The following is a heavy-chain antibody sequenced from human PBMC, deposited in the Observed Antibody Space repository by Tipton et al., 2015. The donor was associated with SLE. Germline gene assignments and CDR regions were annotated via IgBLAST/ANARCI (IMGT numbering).Heavy chain of an antibody. D-gene: IGHD3-3*01. CDR1: GGSISSGDYS. Sequence: TLSLTCVVSGGSISSGDYSWSWIRQPPGKVLQCFGYVYHCGSTYYNPSLKSRVTISVDRSKNQFSLKLSSVTAADTAVYYCARGWGAFGVVTRYFDLWGRGTLVTVSS. V-gene: IGHV4-30-2*01. J-gene: IGHJ2*01. CDR2: VYHCGST. CDR3: ARGWGAFGVVTRYFDL.